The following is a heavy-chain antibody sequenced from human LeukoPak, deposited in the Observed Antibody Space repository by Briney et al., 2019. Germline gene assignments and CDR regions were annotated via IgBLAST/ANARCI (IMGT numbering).Heavy chain of an antibody. CDR3: ARGQRQYYYYMDV. Sequence: ASVKVSCKASGGTFSSYAISWVRQAPGQGLEWMGGIISIFGTANYAQKFQGRVTITTDESTSTAYMELSSLRSEDTAVYYCARGQRQYYYYMDVWGKGTTVTVSS. CDR2: IISIFGTA. D-gene: IGHD5-18*01. V-gene: IGHV1-69*05. J-gene: IGHJ6*03. CDR1: GGTFSSYA.